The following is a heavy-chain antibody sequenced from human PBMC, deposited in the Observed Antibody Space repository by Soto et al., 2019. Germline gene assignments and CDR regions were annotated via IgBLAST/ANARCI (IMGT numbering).Heavy chain of an antibody. CDR3: ASSKSSSVLLYYYYMDV. CDR1: GFTVSSNY. J-gene: IGHJ6*03. CDR2: IYSGGST. Sequence: GGSLRLSCAASGFTVSSNYMSWVRQAPGKGLEWVSVIYSGGSTYYADSVKGRFTISRDNSKNTLYLQMNSLRAEDTAVYYCASSKSSSVLLYYYYMDVWGKGTTVTVSS. V-gene: IGHV3-66*01. D-gene: IGHD6-6*01.